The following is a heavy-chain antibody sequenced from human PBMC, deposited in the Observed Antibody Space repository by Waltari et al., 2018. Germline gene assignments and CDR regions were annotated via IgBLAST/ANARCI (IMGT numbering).Heavy chain of an antibody. V-gene: IGHV3-21*03. CDR1: GFTIRNFG. CDR2: TTDGNAYL. J-gene: IGHJ4*02. D-gene: IGHD4-17*01. CDR3: VRALTTPNDY. Sequence: VQLVESGGGLVKPGGSLRLSCAVSGFTIRNFGMSWGRQAPGKGLEWVATTTDGNAYLYYADSVRGRFTVSTDNAKSSLYLQMNNLRAEDTGVYYCVRALTTPNDYWGRGTLVTVSS.